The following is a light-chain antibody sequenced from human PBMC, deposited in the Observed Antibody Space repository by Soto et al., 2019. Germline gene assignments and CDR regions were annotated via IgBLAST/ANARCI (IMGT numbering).Light chain of an antibody. Sequence: DIQMTQSPSSLSASVGDRVTITCRASQSISSSYLNWYQHKPGTAPKLLIYGTFSLQSGVPSRFSGSGSWTDFTLTISSVHPEDFATYYCQNSDTFGGGTKVEIK. CDR3: QNSDT. CDR2: GTF. CDR1: QSISSSY. V-gene: IGKV1-39*01. J-gene: IGKJ4*01.